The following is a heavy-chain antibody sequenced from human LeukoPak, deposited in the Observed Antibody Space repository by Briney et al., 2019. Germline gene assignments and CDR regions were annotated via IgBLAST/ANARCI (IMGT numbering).Heavy chain of an antibody. D-gene: IGHD3-22*01. CDR3: ARNSYYDNSGEGAFDI. V-gene: IGHV4-30-2*01. J-gene: IGHJ3*02. CDR2: IYQSGSA. CDR1: GASVSSIGYS. Sequence: SQTLSLTCGVSGASVSSIGYSWSWFRQPPGRGLEWIGYIYQSGSASYNPSLQSRVTISIDKSKNQFSLNLNSVTAADTAVYYCARNSYYDNSGEGAFDIWGQGTMVTVSS.